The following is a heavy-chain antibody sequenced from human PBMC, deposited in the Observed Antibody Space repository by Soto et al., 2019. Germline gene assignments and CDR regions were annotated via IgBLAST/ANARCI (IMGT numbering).Heavy chain of an antibody. V-gene: IGHV5-10-1*01. J-gene: IGHJ6*02. D-gene: IGHD3-10*01. CDR3: ARGSLWFGELLSFYYYYGMDV. CDR2: IDPSDSYT. CDR1: GYSFTSYW. Sequence: GESLKISCKGSGYSFTSYWISWVRQMPGKGLEWMGRIDPSDSYTNYSPSFQGHVTISADKSISTAYLQWSSLKASDTAMYYCARGSLWFGELLSFYYYYGMDVWGQGTTVTASS.